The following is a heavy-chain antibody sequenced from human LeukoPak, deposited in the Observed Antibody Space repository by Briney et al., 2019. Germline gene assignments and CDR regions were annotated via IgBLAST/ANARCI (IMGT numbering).Heavy chain of an antibody. J-gene: IGHJ4*02. CDR1: GFTFSSYG. Sequence: GGSLRLSCAASGFTFSSYGMSWVRQAPGKGLEWVSAISGSGGSTYYADSVKGRFTISRDNSRNTLYLQMNSLRAEDTAVYYCAKPLSGSGPSDYWGQGTLVTVSS. V-gene: IGHV3-23*01. CDR3: AKPLSGSGPSDY. D-gene: IGHD2-15*01. CDR2: ISGSGGST.